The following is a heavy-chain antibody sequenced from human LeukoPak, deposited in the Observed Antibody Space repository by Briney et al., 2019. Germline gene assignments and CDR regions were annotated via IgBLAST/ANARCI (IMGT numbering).Heavy chain of an antibody. CDR2: INPNSGGT. V-gene: IGHV1-2*06. D-gene: IGHD6-19*01. CDR3: ARVGIAVAGNPFDY. Sequence: ASVKVSCKASGYTFTGYYMHWVRQAPGQGLEWMGRINPNSGGTNYAQKFQGRVTMTRDTSISTAYMELSRLRSDDTAVYYRARVGIAVAGNPFDYWGQGTLVTVSS. J-gene: IGHJ4*02. CDR1: GYTFTGYY.